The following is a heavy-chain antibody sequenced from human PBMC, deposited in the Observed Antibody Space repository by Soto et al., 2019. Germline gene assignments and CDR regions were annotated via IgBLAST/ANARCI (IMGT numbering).Heavy chain of an antibody. J-gene: IGHJ6*03. V-gene: IGHV1-69*13. CDR2: IIPIFGTA. D-gene: IGHD6-13*01. Sequence: GASVKVSCKASGGTFSSYAISWVRQAPGQGLEWMGGIIPIFGTANYAQKFQGRVTITADESTSTAYMELSSLRAEDMALYYCARRGYGSRWPNVYMDVWGKGTTVTVSS. CDR3: ARRGYGSRWPNVYMDV. CDR1: GGTFSSYA.